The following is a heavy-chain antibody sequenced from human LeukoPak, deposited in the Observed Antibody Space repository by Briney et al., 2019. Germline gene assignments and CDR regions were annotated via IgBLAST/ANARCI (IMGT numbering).Heavy chain of an antibody. D-gene: IGHD2-2*01. J-gene: IGHJ5*02. CDR1: SGSISSYY. CDR2: IYYSGTT. V-gene: IGHV4-59*01. Sequence: SETLSLTCTVSSGSISSYYWSWIRQSPGKGLEWIGYIYYSGTTDYNPSLKNRVTISVDTSKNQFSLKLSSVTAADTAVYYCARHLGYCSSTSCYPWFDPWGQGTLVTVSS. CDR3: ARHLGYCSSTSCYPWFDP.